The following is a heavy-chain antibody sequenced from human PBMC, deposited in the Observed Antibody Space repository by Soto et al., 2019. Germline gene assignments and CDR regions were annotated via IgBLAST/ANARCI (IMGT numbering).Heavy chain of an antibody. CDR1: GGSISSGGYS. CDR2: IYHSGST. V-gene: IGHV4-30-2*01. Sequence: SETLSLTCAVSGGSISSGGYSWSWIRQPPGKGLEWIGYIYHSGSTYYNPSLKSRVTISVDTSKNQFSLNLSSVTAADTAVYYCARVWGGAFDFWGQGTMVTVSS. CDR3: ARVWGGAFDF. D-gene: IGHD3-10*01. J-gene: IGHJ3*01.